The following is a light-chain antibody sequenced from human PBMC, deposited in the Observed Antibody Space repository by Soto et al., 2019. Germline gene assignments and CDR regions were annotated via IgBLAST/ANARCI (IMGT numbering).Light chain of an antibody. J-gene: IGKJ4*01. CDR3: QRSYSTPPS. V-gene: IGKV1-39*01. CDR2: AAS. CDR1: QSISSY. Sequence: DIQMTQSPSPLSASVGDRVTITCRASQSISSYLNWYQQKPGKAPKLLIYAASSLQSGVPSRFSGSGSGTDFTLTINSLQPEDFATYYCQRSYSTPPSFGGGTKVEIK.